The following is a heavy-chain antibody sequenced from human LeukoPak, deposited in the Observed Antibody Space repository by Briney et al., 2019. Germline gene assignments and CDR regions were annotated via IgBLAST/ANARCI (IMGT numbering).Heavy chain of an antibody. CDR2: ISSSGSTI. CDR3: ARRHYYDSSGYYYFDY. CDR1: GFTFSDYY. V-gene: IGHV3-11*01. D-gene: IGHD3-22*01. J-gene: IGHJ4*02. Sequence: PGGSLRLSCAASGFTFSDYYMSWIRQAPGKGLEWVSYISSSGSTIYYADSLKGRFTIYREHAKNSLYLQMNSLRAEDTAVYYCARRHYYDSSGYYYFDYWGQGTLVTVSS.